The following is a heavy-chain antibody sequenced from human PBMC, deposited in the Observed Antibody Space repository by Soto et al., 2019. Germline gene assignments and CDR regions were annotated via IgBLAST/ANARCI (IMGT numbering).Heavy chain of an antibody. D-gene: IGHD2-21*02. CDR2: ISYDGTNK. CDR1: GFTFRNFG. V-gene: IGHV3-30*18. Sequence: GGSLRLSCAASGFTFRNFGMHWVRQAPGKGLEWVAVISYDGTNKYYADSVKGRFTISRGNSKNTLYLQINSLRAEDTAVYYCAKAVPPFVVVTASDYWGQGTLVTVSS. CDR3: AKAVPPFVVVTASDY. J-gene: IGHJ4*02.